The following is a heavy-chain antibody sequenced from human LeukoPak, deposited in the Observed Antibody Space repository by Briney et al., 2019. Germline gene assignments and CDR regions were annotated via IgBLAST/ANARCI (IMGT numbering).Heavy chain of an antibody. CDR1: GFTFSSSA. CDR3: ATYIQRPPGMDV. Sequence: GGSLRLSCAASGFTFSSSAMRWVRQAPRKGLEWVSAVSSSGGSTFYADSVKGRFTISRDNSKNTLFLQMNSLRAEDTAIYYCATYIQRPPGMDVWGQGTMVTVSS. V-gene: IGHV3-23*01. D-gene: IGHD2-15*01. CDR2: VSSSGGST. J-gene: IGHJ6*02.